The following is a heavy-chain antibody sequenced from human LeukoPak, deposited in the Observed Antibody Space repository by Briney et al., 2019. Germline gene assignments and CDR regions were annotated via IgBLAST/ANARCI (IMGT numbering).Heavy chain of an antibody. CDR3: ARAGSTYDILTGYSFDY. J-gene: IGHJ4*02. CDR2: IYTSGST. Sequence: SETLSLTCTVSGGSISSYYWSWIRQPAGKGLEWIGRIYTSGSTNYSPSLKSRVTMSVDTSKNQSSLKLSSVTAADTAVYYCARAGSTYDILTGYSFDYWGQGTLVTVSS. V-gene: IGHV4-4*07. D-gene: IGHD3-9*01. CDR1: GGSISSYY.